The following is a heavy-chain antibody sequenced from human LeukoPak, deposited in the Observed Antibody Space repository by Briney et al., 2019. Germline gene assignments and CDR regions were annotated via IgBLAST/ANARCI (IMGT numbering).Heavy chain of an antibody. CDR1: GYTFTGYY. V-gene: IGHV1-2*02. CDR3: ARQLELNRAY. J-gene: IGHJ4*02. D-gene: IGHD1-7*01. CDR2: INPNSGGT. Sequence: GASVKVSCEASGYTFTGYYIHWVRQAPGQGLEWMGWINPNSGGTNYAPKYQGRVTMTRDTSISTAYMELSRLRSDDTAVYYCARQLELNRAYWGQGTLVTVSS.